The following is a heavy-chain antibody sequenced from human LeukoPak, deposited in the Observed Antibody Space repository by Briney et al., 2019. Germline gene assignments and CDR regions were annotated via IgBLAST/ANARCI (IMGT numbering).Heavy chain of an antibody. Sequence: GGSLRLSCAASGFTVSSNYVNWVRQAPGKGLEWVSVISSDGSTSYADSVKGRFTISRDKSKNTLYLQMNSLRAADTAVYYCARQGWLQLNFLDYWGQGALVTVSS. V-gene: IGHV3-53*01. J-gene: IGHJ4*02. CDR3: ARQGWLQLNFLDY. CDR1: GFTVSSNY. D-gene: IGHD5-24*01. CDR2: ISSDGST.